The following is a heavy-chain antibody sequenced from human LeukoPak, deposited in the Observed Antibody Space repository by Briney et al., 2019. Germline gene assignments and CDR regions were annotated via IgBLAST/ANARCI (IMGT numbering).Heavy chain of an antibody. Sequence: ASVKDSCKASGYTFTGYYMHWVRQAPGQGLEWMGWINPNSGGTNYAQKFQGRVTMTRDTSISTAYMELSRLRSDDTAVYYCARDPVSSSGRWEFDYWGQGTLVTVSS. D-gene: IGHD6-19*01. V-gene: IGHV1-2*02. CDR2: INPNSGGT. CDR1: GYTFTGYY. J-gene: IGHJ4*02. CDR3: ARDPVSSSGRWEFDY.